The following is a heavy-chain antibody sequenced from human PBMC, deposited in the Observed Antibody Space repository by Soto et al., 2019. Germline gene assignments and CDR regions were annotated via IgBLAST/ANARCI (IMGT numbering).Heavy chain of an antibody. Sequence: SLKVSCKASGYTFTSYDINWVRQAPGQGLEWMGGIIPIFGTANYAQKFQGRVTITADKSTSTDYMELSRLRSEDTAVYYCARNSSCGAPVDYWGQGTLVTVSS. CDR2: IIPIFGTA. D-gene: IGHD6-6*01. CDR1: GYTFTSYD. V-gene: IGHV1-69*06. J-gene: IGHJ4*02. CDR3: ARNSSCGAPVDY.